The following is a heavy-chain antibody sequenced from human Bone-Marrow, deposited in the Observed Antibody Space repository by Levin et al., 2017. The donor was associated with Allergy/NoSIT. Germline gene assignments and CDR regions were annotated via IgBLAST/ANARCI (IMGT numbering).Heavy chain of an antibody. V-gene: IGHV3-66*01. Sequence: ETLSLTCAASGFTVSSNYMAWVRQAPGKGLEWVSVIYSTGTTYYADSVKGRFTISRDNSKNTLYLQMNSLKAEDTAVYYCSSAPGFTDYWGQGTLVTVSS. J-gene: IGHJ4*02. CDR3: SSAPGFTDY. CDR1: GFTVSSNY. CDR2: IYSTGTT.